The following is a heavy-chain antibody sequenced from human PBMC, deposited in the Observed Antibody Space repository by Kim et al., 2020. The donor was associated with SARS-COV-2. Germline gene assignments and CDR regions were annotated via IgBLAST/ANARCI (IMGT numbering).Heavy chain of an antibody. Sequence: SETLSLTCTVSGGSIGSSSYYWGWIRQPPGKGLEWIGSIYYSGSTYYNPSLKSRVTISVDTSKNQFFLKLSSVTAADTAVYYCARGKYEGPLVVVPAAMFYYYYGMDVWGRGTTVTVSS. J-gene: IGHJ6*02. CDR1: GGSIGSSSYY. CDR3: ARGKYEGPLVVVPAAMFYYYYGMDV. CDR2: IYYSGST. V-gene: IGHV4-39*07. D-gene: IGHD2-2*01.